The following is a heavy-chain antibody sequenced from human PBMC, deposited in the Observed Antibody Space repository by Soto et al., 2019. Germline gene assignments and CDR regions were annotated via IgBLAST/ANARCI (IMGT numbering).Heavy chain of an antibody. J-gene: IGHJ4*02. CDR2: IWYDGSKK. CDR1: GFTFSSYG. Sequence: QVQLVESGGGVVQPGRSLRLSCAASGFTFSSYGMQWVRQAPGKGLEWVAVIWYDGSKKYYADSVKGRLTISRDNSKNTLYLQMNSLRAEDTAVYYCGAGAYFFDYWGQGTLVTVSS. CDR3: GAGAYFFDY. D-gene: IGHD3-10*01. V-gene: IGHV3-33*01.